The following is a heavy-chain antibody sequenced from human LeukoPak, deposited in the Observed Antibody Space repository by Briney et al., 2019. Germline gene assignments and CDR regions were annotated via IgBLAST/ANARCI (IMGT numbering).Heavy chain of an antibody. CDR2: IYYSGST. CDR3: ARVVVCSGGSCYPHPYYFDY. Sequence: SETLSLTCTVSGGSISSGGYYWSWIRQHPGKGLEWIGYIYYSGSTYYNPSLKSRVTISVDTSKNQFSLKLSSVTAADTAVYYCARVVVCSGGSCYPHPYYFDYWGQGTLVTVSS. J-gene: IGHJ4*02. V-gene: IGHV4-31*03. D-gene: IGHD2-15*01. CDR1: GGSISSGGYY.